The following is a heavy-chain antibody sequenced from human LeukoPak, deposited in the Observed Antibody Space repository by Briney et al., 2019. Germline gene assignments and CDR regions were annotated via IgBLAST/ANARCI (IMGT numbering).Heavy chain of an antibody. CDR1: GFTFEDYA. CDR3: ASTIFGVVTPEGFDP. D-gene: IGHD3-3*01. J-gene: IGHJ5*02. CDR2: ISWNSDNI. V-gene: IGHV3-9*01. Sequence: GESLRLSCEASGFTFEDYAMHWVRQAPGKGLEWVSGISWNSDNIGYADSAKGRFLISRNNAKNSLYLQMNSLRAEDTAVYYCASTIFGVVTPEGFDPWGQGTLVTVSS.